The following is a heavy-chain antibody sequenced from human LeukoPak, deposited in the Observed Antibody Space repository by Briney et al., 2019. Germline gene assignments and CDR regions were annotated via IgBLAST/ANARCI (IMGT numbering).Heavy chain of an antibody. CDR3: AKDQTYYYDSSGYGPQPFDY. CDR1: GFTFSSYA. Sequence: GGSLRLSCAASGFTFSSYAMSWVRQAPGKGLEWVSAISGSGGSTYYADSVKGRFTISRDNSKNTLYLQMNSLRAEDTAVYYCAKDQTYYYDSSGYGPQPFDYWGQGTLVTVSS. CDR2: ISGSGGST. D-gene: IGHD3-22*01. J-gene: IGHJ4*02. V-gene: IGHV3-23*01.